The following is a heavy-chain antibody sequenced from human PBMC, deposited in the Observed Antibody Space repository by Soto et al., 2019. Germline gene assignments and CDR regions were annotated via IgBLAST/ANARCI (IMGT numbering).Heavy chain of an antibody. D-gene: IGHD6-19*01. V-gene: IGHV1-18*01. J-gene: IGHJ1*01. Sequence: GASVKVSCKASGYTFTSYGISWVRQAPGQGLEWMGWISAYNGNTNYAQKLQGRVTMTTDTSTSTAYMELRSLRSDDTAVYYCASPLGSYFAVAGTFVPPHWGQGTLVTLYS. CDR1: GYTFTSYG. CDR2: ISAYNGNT. CDR3: ASPLGSYFAVAGTFVPPH.